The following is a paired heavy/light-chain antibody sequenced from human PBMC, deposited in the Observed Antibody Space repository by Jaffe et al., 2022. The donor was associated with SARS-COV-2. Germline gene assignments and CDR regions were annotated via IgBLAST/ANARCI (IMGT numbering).Heavy chain of an antibody. CDR3: LTDTSGPGDY. J-gene: IGHJ4*02. D-gene: IGHD3-10*01. Sequence: EVQLVESGGGLVQPGGSLRLSCAASGFTFSRYWMQWVRQAPGKGLVWVSRIKFDGSTTGYADSVKGRFIISRDNAKNTLFLQMNSLRVEDTAVYYCLTDTSGPGDYWGQGTLVTVSS. V-gene: IGHV3-74*01. CDR1: GFTFSRYW. CDR2: IKFDGSTT.
Light chain of an antibody. CDR1: SSDVGGYNF. CDR3: SSYAGSDIFV. V-gene: IGLV2-8*01. CDR2: EVT. Sequence: QSALTQPPSASGSPGQSVTISCTGTSSDVGGYNFVSWFQQHPGKAPKLMIYEVTKRPSGVPDRFSGSKSGNTASLTVSGLQADDEADYYCSSYAGSDIFVFGTGTKVTVL. J-gene: IGLJ1*01.